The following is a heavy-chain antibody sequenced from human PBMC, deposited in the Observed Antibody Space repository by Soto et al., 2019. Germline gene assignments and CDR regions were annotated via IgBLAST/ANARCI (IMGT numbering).Heavy chain of an antibody. CDR1: GFSLSTTAEG. CDR3: AHGSCSSADCYPNPYLDY. J-gene: IGHJ4*02. Sequence: QITLKESGPTLVKPTQTLTLTCTFSGFSLSTTAEGVGWIRQPPGKALEWLALIYWDDDERYSPSLKSRLTITKDTSKTQLVLTMTIVDPVDTATYYCAHGSCSSADCYPNPYLDYWGQGILVTVSS. D-gene: IGHD2-2*01. V-gene: IGHV2-5*02. CDR2: IYWDDDE.